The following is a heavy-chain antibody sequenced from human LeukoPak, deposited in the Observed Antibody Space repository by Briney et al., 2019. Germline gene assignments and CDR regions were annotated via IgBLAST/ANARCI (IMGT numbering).Heavy chain of an antibody. V-gene: IGHV3-21*01. J-gene: IGHJ4*02. CDR3: ARDPEGFGATYFDY. Sequence: GGSLRLSCAASGFTFSNYGMHWVRQAPGKGLEWVSSISRSASNIYYADSVKGRFTISRDNAKNSFYLQMNSLKAEDTAVFYCARDPEGFGATYFDYWGQGTLVTVSS. D-gene: IGHD3-16*01. CDR1: GFTFSNYG. CDR2: ISRSASNI.